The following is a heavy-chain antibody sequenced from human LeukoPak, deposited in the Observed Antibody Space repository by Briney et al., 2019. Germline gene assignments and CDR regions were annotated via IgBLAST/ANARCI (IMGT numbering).Heavy chain of an antibody. Sequence: QAGGSLRLSCAASGFTFSSYAMLWVRQAPGKGLEWVAVISYDGSNKYYADSVKGRFTISRDNSKNTLYLQMNSLRAEDTAVYYCARSGNSNSRPFDYWGQGTLVTVSS. CDR3: ARSGNSNSRPFDY. CDR2: ISYDGSNK. J-gene: IGHJ4*02. V-gene: IGHV3-30-3*01. CDR1: GFTFSSYA. D-gene: IGHD4-11*01.